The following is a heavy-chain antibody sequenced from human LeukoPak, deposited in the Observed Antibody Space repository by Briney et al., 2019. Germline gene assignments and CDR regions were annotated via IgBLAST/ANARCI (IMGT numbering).Heavy chain of an antibody. Sequence: GESLKISCKGSGYSFTNYWIGWVRQMPGKGLEWMGIIYPSDSDTRYSPSFQGQVTYSADKSISTAYLQWSSLKASDTAMYYCARLPGYCTGGSCCFDYWGQGTLVTVSS. CDR1: GYSFTNYW. CDR2: IYPSDSDT. CDR3: ARLPGYCTGGSCCFDY. J-gene: IGHJ4*02. D-gene: IGHD2-15*01. V-gene: IGHV5-51*01.